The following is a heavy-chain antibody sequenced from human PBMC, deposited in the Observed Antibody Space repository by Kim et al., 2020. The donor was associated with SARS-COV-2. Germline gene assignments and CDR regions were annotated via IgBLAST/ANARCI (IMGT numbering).Heavy chain of an antibody. V-gene: IGHV4-59*01. CDR1: GGSISSYY. D-gene: IGHD6-19*01. Sequence: SETLSLTCTVSGGSISSYYWSWIRQPPGKGLEWIGYIYYSGSTNYNPSLKSRVTISVDTSKNQFSLKLSSVTAADTAVYYCARVTAVAGVYYYYYYMDVWGEGTTVTVSS. J-gene: IGHJ6*03. CDR3: ARVTAVAGVYYYYYYMDV. CDR2: IYYSGST.